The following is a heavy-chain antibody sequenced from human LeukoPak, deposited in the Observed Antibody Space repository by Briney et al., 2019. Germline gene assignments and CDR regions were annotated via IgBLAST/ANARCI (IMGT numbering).Heavy chain of an antibody. CDR1: GFTFSSYG. V-gene: IGHV3-33*06. D-gene: IGHD3-10*01. CDR3: AKDRGSEYYFDY. J-gene: IGHJ4*02. CDR2: IWYDGSNK. Sequence: PGGSLRLSCAASGFTFSSYGMHWVRQAPGKGLEWVAVIWYDGSNKYYADSVKGRFTISRDNSKNTLYLQMNSLRAEDTAVYYCAKDRGSEYYFDYWGQGTLVTVSS.